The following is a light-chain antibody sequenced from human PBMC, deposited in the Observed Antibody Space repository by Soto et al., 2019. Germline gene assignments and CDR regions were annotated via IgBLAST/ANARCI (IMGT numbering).Light chain of an antibody. V-gene: IGKV3-15*01. J-gene: IGKJ1*01. Sequence: EIVLTQSPATLSLSPGERATLSCWASQGVSSNLAWYQQKPGQAPRLLIYGASTRATGIPARFSGSGSGTEFTLTISSLQSEDFAVYYCQQYNNWSTFGQGTKVDIK. CDR2: GAS. CDR3: QQYNNWST. CDR1: QGVSSN.